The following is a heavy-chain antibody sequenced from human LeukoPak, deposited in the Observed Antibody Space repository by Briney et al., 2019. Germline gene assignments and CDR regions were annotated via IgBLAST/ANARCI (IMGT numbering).Heavy chain of an antibody. V-gene: IGHV4-30-2*01. CDR2: IYHSGST. CDR3: ARAVDYYDSSGPLDY. CDR1: GGSISSSSYY. Sequence: SETLSLTCTVSGGSISSSSYYWGWIRQPPGKGLEWIGYIYHSGSTYYNPSLKSRVTISVDRSKNQFSLKLSSVTAADTAVYYCARAVDYYDSSGPLDYWGQGTLVTVSS. D-gene: IGHD3-22*01. J-gene: IGHJ4*02.